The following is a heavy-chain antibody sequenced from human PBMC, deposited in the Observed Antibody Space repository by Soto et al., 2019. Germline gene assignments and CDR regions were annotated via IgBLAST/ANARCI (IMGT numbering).Heavy chain of an antibody. D-gene: IGHD2-15*01. CDR3: GKNRGRLPTSLHFDY. CDR2: IHGGGNSE. V-gene: IGHV3-23*01. Sequence: EVQLLESGGDLVQPGRSLRLSCAASGFTFSGYAMSWVRQAPGKGLEWVSVIHGGGNSEYYADSVKGRFTISRDNSKNPLYLQMSSLRGEDTAVYSCGKNRGRLPTSLHFDYWGQGTLVPSPS. J-gene: IGHJ4*02. CDR1: GFTFSGYA.